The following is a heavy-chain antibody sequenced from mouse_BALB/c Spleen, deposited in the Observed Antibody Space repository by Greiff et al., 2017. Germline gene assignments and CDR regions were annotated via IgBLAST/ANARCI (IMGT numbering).Heavy chain of an antibody. CDR2: ISSGGST. CDR3: ARGRGSSYYFDY. V-gene: IGHV5-6-5*01. CDR1: GFTFSSYA. J-gene: IGHJ2*01. Sequence: EVKLVESGGGLVKPGGSLKLSCAASGFTFSSYAMSWVRQTPEKRLEWVASISSGGSTYYPDSVKGRFTISRDNARNILYLQMSSLRSEDTAMYYCARGRGSSYYFDYWGQGTTLTVSS.